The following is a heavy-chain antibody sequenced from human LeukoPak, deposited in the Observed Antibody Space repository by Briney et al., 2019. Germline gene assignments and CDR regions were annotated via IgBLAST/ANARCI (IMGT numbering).Heavy chain of an antibody. D-gene: IGHD7-27*01. CDR3: AKSLTTVKRGNFDS. CDR2: ISGSGANT. CDR1: GFTLSSYA. J-gene: IGHJ4*02. V-gene: IGHV3-23*01. Sequence: GGSQRLSCAASGFTLSSYAMSWVRQAPGEGLEWVSVISGSGANTYYADSVKGRFTISRDNSKNTLYLQMNSLRAEDTAVFFCAKSLTTVKRGNFDSWGQGTLVTVSS.